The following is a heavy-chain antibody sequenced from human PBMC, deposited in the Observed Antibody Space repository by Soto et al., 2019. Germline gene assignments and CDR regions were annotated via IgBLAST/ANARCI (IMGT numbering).Heavy chain of an antibody. Sequence: QVYLVQSGAEVKKPGSSVKISCKASGGIFSSNTINWVRQAAGQGLEWMGGIIPLFGTANYAEKLQGRVTITADKSTKTEYMELTSLRSEDTAVYYCASKAACGGACYAFDSWGQGTLVTVSS. D-gene: IGHD2-21*02. CDR1: GGIFSSNT. J-gene: IGHJ4*02. CDR3: ASKAACGGACYAFDS. CDR2: IIPLFGTA. V-gene: IGHV1-69*06.